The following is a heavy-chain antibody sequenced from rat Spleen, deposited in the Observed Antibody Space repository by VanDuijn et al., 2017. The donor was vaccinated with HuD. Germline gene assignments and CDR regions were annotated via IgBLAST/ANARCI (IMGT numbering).Heavy chain of an antibody. D-gene: IGHD1-5*01. CDR1: GFTFSDYY. CDR3: ARHSGGTTTYFDY. Sequence: VQLVESGGGLVQPGRSMKLSCAASGFTFSDYYMAWVRQAPTKGLEWVATISYDGSSTYYRDSVKGRFTISRDNAKNSLYLQMDSLRSEDTATYYCARHSGGTTTYFDYWGQGVM. V-gene: IGHV5-7*01. CDR2: ISYDGSST. J-gene: IGHJ2*01.